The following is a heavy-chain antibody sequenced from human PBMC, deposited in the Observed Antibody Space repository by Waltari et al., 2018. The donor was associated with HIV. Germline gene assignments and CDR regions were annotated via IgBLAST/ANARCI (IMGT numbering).Heavy chain of an antibody. D-gene: IGHD4-17*01. V-gene: IGHV5-51*07. Sequence: HMFQVGAEAERPGRHLDHACKASGYNFSSHWVPLVHLLPSPGPAGMGVIYLGDSNTSDSPAYQGQITIGGDKTIRATYMQWRSLKVSDTAIYYCAGANLMHDYGDYPASPGGKYFDYWGQGTPVTVSS. CDR3: AGANLMHDYGDYPASPGGKYFDY. J-gene: IGHJ4*02. CDR1: GYNFSSHW. CDR2: IYLGDSNT.